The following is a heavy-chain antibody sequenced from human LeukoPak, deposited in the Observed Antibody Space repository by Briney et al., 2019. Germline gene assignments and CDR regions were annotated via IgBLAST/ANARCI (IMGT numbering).Heavy chain of an antibody. CDR3: ARAQYSSSSLYPFDY. CDR1: GYTFTSYG. Sequence: GASVKVSCKASGYTFTSYGISWVRQAPGQGLEWMGWISAYNGNTNYAQKLQGRVTMTTDTSTSTAYMELRSLRSDDTAVYYCARAQYSSSSLYPFDYWGQGTLVTASS. CDR2: ISAYNGNT. J-gene: IGHJ4*02. V-gene: IGHV1-18*01. D-gene: IGHD6-6*01.